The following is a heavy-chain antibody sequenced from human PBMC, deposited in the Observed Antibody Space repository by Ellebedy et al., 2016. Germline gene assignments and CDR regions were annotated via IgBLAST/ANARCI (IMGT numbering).Heavy chain of an antibody. J-gene: IGHJ4*02. D-gene: IGHD5-18*01. V-gene: IGHV3-49*03. Sequence: GESLKISCTASGFTFGDYAMSWFRQAPGKGLEWVGFIRSKAYGGTTEYAASVKGRFTISRDDSKSIAYLQMNSLKTEDTAVYYCTRAGSGYSYGPFDYWGQGTLVTVSS. CDR2: IRSKAYGGTT. CDR1: GFTFGDYA. CDR3: TRAGSGYSYGPFDY.